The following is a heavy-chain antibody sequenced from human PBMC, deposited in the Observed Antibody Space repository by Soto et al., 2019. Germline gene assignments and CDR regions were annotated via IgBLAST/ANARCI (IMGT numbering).Heavy chain of an antibody. V-gene: IGHV7-4-1*01. CDR3: ARDLVWFGEYYYYYYYGMDV. Sequence: QVQLVQSGSELKKPGASVKVSCKASGYTFTSYAMNWVRQAPGQGLEWMGWINTNTGNPTYAQGFTGRFVFSLDTSVSTAYLQICSLKAEDTAVYYCARDLVWFGEYYYYYYYGMDVWGQGTTVTVSS. CDR1: GYTFTSYA. CDR2: INTNTGNP. J-gene: IGHJ6*02. D-gene: IGHD3-10*01.